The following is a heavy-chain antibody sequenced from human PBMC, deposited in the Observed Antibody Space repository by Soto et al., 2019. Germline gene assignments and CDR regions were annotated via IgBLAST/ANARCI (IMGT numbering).Heavy chain of an antibody. CDR2: ISYDGSNK. V-gene: IGHV3-30-3*01. J-gene: IGHJ6*02. Sequence: QVQLVESGGGVVQPGRSLRLSCAASGFTFSSYAMHWVRQAPGKGLEWVAVISYDGSNKYYADSVKGRFTISRDNSKNTLYLQMNSLRDEDTAVYYCARDKGHTLFGVVIKIKNYYYGMDVWGQGTTVTVSS. D-gene: IGHD3-3*01. CDR3: ARDKGHTLFGVVIKIKNYYYGMDV. CDR1: GFTFSSYA.